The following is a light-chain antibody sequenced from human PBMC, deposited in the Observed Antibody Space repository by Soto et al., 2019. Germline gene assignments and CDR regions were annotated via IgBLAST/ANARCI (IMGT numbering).Light chain of an antibody. CDR3: HQYSSSPLT. J-gene: IGKJ1*01. CDR2: WAF. V-gene: IGKV4-1*01. CDR1: HSRLYSSDNNTY. Sequence: IVIIPSSPSPPVSLGQRATIKFKSSHSRLYSSDNNTYLAWYQQKPGLPPQLLIYWAFTRESGVPERFSGGGSEADFTLTISRXQPEDVATYYCHQYSSSPLTFGQGTKVDSK.